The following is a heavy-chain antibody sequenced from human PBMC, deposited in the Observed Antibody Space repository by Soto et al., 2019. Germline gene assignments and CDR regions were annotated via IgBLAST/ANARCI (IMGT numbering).Heavy chain of an antibody. CDR2: IYHSGST. CDR1: GGSISSGGYS. Sequence: SETLSLTCAVSGGSISSGGYSWSWIRQPPGKGLEWIGYIYHSGSTYYNPYLKSRVTISVDRSKNQFSLKLSSATAADTAVYYCARLYCSGRSCENDAFDIWGPGTMVTVSS. D-gene: IGHD2-15*01. J-gene: IGHJ3*02. CDR3: ARLYCSGRSCENDAFDI. V-gene: IGHV4-30-2*01.